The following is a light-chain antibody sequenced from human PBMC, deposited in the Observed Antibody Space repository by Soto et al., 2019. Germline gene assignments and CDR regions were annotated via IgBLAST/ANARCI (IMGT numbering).Light chain of an antibody. CDR2: AAS. CDR1: QTIRSH. J-gene: IGKJ1*01. CDR3: QQSYSTPRT. V-gene: IGKV1-39*01. Sequence: DIQMTHSPSSLSASVGDSVIITCRASQTIRSHLNWYQQKPGEAPDLLIYAASTLQTGVPSRFSGNGSGTDFTLTISSLQPEDFATYYCQQSYSTPRTLGPGTKVDIK.